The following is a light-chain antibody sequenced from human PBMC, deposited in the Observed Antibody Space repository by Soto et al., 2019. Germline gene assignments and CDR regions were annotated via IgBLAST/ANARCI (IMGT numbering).Light chain of an antibody. V-gene: IGKV1-5*03. CDR1: QNIGAW. J-gene: IGKJ1*01. CDR2: KAS. CDR3: QQYNSYSWA. Sequence: DIQMTQSPSTLSASVGDRVTISCRATQNIGAWLAWYQQKPGKAPRLLIYKASIQSGVSSRFSGSGSGTEFTLTISSLQPDDFATYYCQQYNSYSWAFGQGTKVDVK.